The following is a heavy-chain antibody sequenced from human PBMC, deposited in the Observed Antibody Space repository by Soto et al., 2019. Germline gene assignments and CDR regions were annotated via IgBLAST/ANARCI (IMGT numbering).Heavy chain of an antibody. J-gene: IGHJ4*02. Sequence: EVQLVESGGGLVQPGGSLRLSCAASGFTFSDDWMTWVRQAPGKGLEWVANINQDGSQKYYVDSVKGRFTISRDNAKNSLDLQMSSLRVEDTAIYYCARGTLKGYWGQGTLGTVSS. V-gene: IGHV3-7*03. CDR2: INQDGSQK. CDR1: GFTFSDDW. CDR3: ARGTLKGY.